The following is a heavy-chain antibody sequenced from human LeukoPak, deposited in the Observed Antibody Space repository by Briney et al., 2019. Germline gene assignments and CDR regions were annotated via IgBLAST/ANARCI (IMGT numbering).Heavy chain of an antibody. D-gene: IGHD2-8*01. CDR3: ARGYCTNGVCYLDY. J-gene: IGHJ4*02. V-gene: IGHV4-31*03. Sequence: SSETLSLTCTVSGVSISSGGYYWRWVRQHRGKGLEWIVYIYYSGSTYYNPSLKSRVPISVDTSKNQFSLKLSSVTAADTAVYYCARGYCTNGVCYLDYWGQGTLVTVFS. CDR1: GVSISSGGYY. CDR2: IYYSGST.